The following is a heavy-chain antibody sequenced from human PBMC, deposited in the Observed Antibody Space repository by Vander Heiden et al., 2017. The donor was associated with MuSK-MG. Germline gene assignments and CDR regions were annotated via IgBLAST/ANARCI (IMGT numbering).Heavy chain of an antibody. J-gene: IGHJ5*02. V-gene: IGHV3-30*04. CDR3: ARGEAVGGYYGRAKFDP. CDR2: ISSDGRKK. D-gene: IGHD3-10*02. CDR1: AFTFSTSA. Sequence: QVQLVESGGGVVQPGRSLRLSCAASAFTFSTSAMHWVRQAPGEGLEWVAVISSDGRKKNYADSVKGRFTISRDNSKNTLYVQMNSLRPEDTAVYYCARGEAVGGYYGRAKFDPWGQGTLVTVSS.